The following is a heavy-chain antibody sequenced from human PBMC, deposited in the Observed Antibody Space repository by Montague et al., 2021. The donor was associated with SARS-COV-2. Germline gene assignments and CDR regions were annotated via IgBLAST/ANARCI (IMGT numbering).Heavy chain of an antibody. J-gene: IGHJ5*02. D-gene: IGHD6-19*01. CDR2: IYYTGRN. V-gene: IGHV4-39*01. CDR1: SGSIRSSNYS. CDR3: ARRNGALAVGGMWFDP. Sequence: SETLSLTCTVSSGSIRSSNYSWGRHRQPQGLELEWFGSIYYTGRNISTPSLRIRIPVSIDTSNNQLSLRLSSAAAAATAVYYCARRNGALAVGGMWFDPWGQGTLVTVSS.